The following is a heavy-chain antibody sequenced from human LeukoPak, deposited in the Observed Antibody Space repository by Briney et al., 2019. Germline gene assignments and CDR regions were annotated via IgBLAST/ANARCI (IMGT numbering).Heavy chain of an antibody. D-gene: IGHD3-22*01. CDR1: GFTFTNAW. Sequence: PVGSLRLSCAASGFTFTNAWMSWVRQAPGKGLEWVGLIKSRSDGGTTDYAAPVKGRFTISRDDSKNTLYLHMNSLKTEDTAVYYCATHCYDSSGYGRHFDYWGQGTLVTVSS. CDR2: IKSRSDGGTT. J-gene: IGHJ4*02. CDR3: ATHCYDSSGYGRHFDY. V-gene: IGHV3-15*01.